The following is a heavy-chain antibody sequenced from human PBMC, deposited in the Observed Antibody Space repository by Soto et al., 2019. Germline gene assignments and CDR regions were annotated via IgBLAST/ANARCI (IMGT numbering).Heavy chain of an antibody. CDR2: ISYDGSNK. D-gene: IGHD2-2*02. V-gene: IGHV3-30*18. CDR1: GFTFSSYG. J-gene: IGHJ6*02. Sequence: PGGSLRLSCAASGFTFSSYGMHWVRQAPGKGLEWVAVISYDGSNKYYADSVKGRFTISRDNSKNTLYLQMNSLRAEDTAVYYCAKDHRAGYCSSTSCYKGADYYYGMDVWGQGTTVTVSS. CDR3: AKDHRAGYCSSTSCYKGADYYYGMDV.